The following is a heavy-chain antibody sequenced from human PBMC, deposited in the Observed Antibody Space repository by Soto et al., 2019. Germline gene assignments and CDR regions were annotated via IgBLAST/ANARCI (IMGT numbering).Heavy chain of an antibody. V-gene: IGHV3-30-3*01. D-gene: IGHD1-1*01. CDR1: GFTFSSYA. CDR3: EISPQYNNYFDY. Sequence: QVQLVEAGGGVVQPGRSLRLSCAASGFTFSSYAMHWVRQAPGKGLEWVAVISYDGSNKYYAYSVKGRFTISRDNSKNTLYLQMTSLRAEDTAVYYCEISPQYNNYFDYWGQGTLVTVSS. CDR2: ISYDGSNK. J-gene: IGHJ4*02.